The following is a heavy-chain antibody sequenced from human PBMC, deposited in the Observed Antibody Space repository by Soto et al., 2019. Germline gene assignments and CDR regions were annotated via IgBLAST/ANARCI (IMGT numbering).Heavy chain of an antibody. V-gene: IGHV4-59*08. CDR2: IYYSVST. D-gene: IGHD1-1*01. J-gene: IGHJ4*02. CDR3: ARRCEYSFEY. Sequence: QVQLQESGPGLVKPSETLSLTCTVSGGSISSYYWSWLRQPQWKGLELIGYIYYSVSTNYNPPLHRRVTISGDTSKNQCHLKLSSVAAADIAVDYCARRCEYSFEYWGQGTRVTV. CDR1: GGSISSYY.